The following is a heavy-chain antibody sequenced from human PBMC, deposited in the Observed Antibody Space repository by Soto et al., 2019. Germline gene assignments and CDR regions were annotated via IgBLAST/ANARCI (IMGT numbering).Heavy chain of an antibody. CDR1: GGTFSSYT. J-gene: IGHJ5*02. CDR2: IIPILGIA. Sequence: QVQLVQSGAEVKKPGSSVKVSCKASGGTFSSYTISWVRQAPGQGLEWMGRIIPILGIANYAQKFQGRVXIXADKSTSTAYMERSSLRSEDTAVYYCAREYGSGSSSWGQGTLVTVSS. V-gene: IGHV1-69*08. D-gene: IGHD3-10*01. CDR3: AREYGSGSSS.